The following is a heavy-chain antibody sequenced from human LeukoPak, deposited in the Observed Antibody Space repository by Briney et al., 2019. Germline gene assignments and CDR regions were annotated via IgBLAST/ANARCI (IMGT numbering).Heavy chain of an antibody. J-gene: IGHJ4*02. CDR3: ARDLGGGAIDY. CDR1: GFTVSSNY. Sequence: GGSLRLSCAASGFTVSSNYMSWVRQAPGKGLEWVSVIYSGGSTYYADSVKGRFAISRDNSKNTLYLRMNSLRAEDTAVYYCARDLGGGAIDYWGQGTLVTVSS. V-gene: IGHV3-53*01. D-gene: IGHD3-16*01. CDR2: IYSGGST.